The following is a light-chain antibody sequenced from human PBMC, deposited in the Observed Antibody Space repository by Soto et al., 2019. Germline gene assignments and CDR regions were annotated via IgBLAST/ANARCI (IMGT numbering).Light chain of an antibody. CDR2: LGS. CDR1: QSLLHSNGYNY. J-gene: IGKJ1*01. CDR3: MHRT. Sequence: DIVMTQSPLSLPVTPGEPASISCRSSQSLLHSNGYNYLDWYLQKPGQSPQLLIYLGSNRASGVPDRFSGSGSGTDFTLKISRVEAEYVGVYYCMHRTFGQGTKVEIK. V-gene: IGKV2-28*01.